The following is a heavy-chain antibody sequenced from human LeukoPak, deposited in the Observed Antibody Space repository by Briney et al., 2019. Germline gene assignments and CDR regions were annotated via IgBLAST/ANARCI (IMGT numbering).Heavy chain of an antibody. Sequence: GGSLRLSCAASGFTFSSYGMHWVRQAPGKGLEWVAFIRYDGSNKYYADSVKGRFTISRDNSKNTLYLQMNSLRAEDTAVYYCAKDLFPHSITMIVPYWGQGTLVTVSS. CDR1: GFTFSSYG. CDR3: AKDLFPHSITMIVPY. CDR2: IRYDGSNK. D-gene: IGHD3-22*01. J-gene: IGHJ4*02. V-gene: IGHV3-30*02.